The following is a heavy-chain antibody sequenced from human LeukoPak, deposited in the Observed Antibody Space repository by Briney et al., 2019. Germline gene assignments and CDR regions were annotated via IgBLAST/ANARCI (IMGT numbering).Heavy chain of an antibody. D-gene: IGHD6-13*01. CDR2: IYYSGGT. J-gene: IGHJ6*03. CDR3: ARGESSSWPHYYYYYMDV. Sequence: SETLSLTCTVSGGSISSHYWSWIRQPPGKGLEWIGYIYYSGGTNYNPSLKSRVTISVDTSKNQFSLKLSSVTAADTAVYYCARGESSSWPHYYYYYMDVWGKGTTVTVSS. CDR1: GGSISSHY. V-gene: IGHV4-59*11.